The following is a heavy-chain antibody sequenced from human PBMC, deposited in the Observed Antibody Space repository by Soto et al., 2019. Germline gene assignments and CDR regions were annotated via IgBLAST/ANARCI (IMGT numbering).Heavy chain of an antibody. V-gene: IGHV1-46*03. D-gene: IGHD4-17*01. CDR3: ARGPGDYGDYYYYYMDV. CDR1: GYTFTSYY. Sequence: ASVKVSCKASGYTFTSYYMHWVRQAPGQGLEWMGIINPSGGSTSYAQKFQGRVTMTRDTSTSTVYMDLSSLRSEDTAVYYCARGPGDYGDYYYYYMDVWGKGTTVTVSS. CDR2: INPSGGST. J-gene: IGHJ6*03.